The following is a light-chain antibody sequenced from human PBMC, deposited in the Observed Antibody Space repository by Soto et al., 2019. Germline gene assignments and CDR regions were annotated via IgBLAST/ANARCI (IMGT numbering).Light chain of an antibody. CDR1: NSNIGTKN. V-gene: IGLV1-51*01. J-gene: IGLJ2*01. CDR2: DNI. Sequence: QSVLTQPPSVSAAPGQTVTISCSGSNSNIGTKNVCWYQQLPGTAPKLLIYDNIKRPLGIPDRFSASKSGTSATLAITGLQTGDEADYYCGTWDSSLSGGVFGGGTKLTVL. CDR3: GTWDSSLSGGV.